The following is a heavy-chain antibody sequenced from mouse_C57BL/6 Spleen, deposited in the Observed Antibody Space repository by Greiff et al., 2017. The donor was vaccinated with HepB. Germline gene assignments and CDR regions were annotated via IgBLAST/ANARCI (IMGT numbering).Heavy chain of an antibody. Sequence: EVKVEESGGGLVQPGGSMKLSCVASGFTFSNYWMNWVRQSPEKGLEWVAQIRLKSDNYATHYAESVKGRFTISRDDSKSSVYLQMNNLRAEDTGIYYCTGYYYGSSPYWYFEVWGTGTTFTVSS. CDR1: GFTFSNYW. D-gene: IGHD1-1*01. J-gene: IGHJ1*03. V-gene: IGHV6-3*01. CDR3: TGYYYGSSPYWYFEV. CDR2: IRLKSDNYAT.